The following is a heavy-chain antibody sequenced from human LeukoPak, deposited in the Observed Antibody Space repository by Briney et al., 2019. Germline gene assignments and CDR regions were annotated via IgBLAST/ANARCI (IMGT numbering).Heavy chain of an antibody. D-gene: IGHD5-12*01. CDR3: ARGEVAMSD. V-gene: IGHV1-2*02. J-gene: IGHJ4*02. CDR2: INPNTGDT. Sequence: ASVMVSCKASGYTFTNYYIHWVHQAPGQGLEWMGWINPNTGDTASAQKFQGRVTLTRDTSTRTAYMELRRLRYDDTAVYFCARGEVAMSDWGQGARVTVS. CDR1: GYTFTNYY.